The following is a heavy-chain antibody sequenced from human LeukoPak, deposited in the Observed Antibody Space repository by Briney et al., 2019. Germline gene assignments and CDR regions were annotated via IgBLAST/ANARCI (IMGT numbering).Heavy chain of an antibody. CDR2: IYYSGST. CDR3: ARAPTYYDILTGYYIWFDP. D-gene: IGHD3-9*01. Sequence: PSETLSLTCTVSGGSVSSGSYYWSWIRQPPGKGLEWIGYIYYSGSTNYNPSLKSRVTISVDTSKNQFSLKLSSVTAADTALYSCARAPTYYDILTGYYIWFDPWGQGTLVTVSS. CDR1: GGSVSSGSYY. V-gene: IGHV4-61*01. J-gene: IGHJ5*02.